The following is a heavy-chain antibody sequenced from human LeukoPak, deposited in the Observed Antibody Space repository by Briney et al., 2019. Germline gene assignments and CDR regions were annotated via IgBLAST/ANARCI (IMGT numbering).Heavy chain of an antibody. V-gene: IGHV1-2*02. CDR2: INPNSGGT. J-gene: IGHJ3*02. CDR3: ARLGVDSSGYYRDAFDI. Sequence: ASVNVSYKASGYTFTGYYMHWVRQAPGQGQEGMGWINPNSGGTNYAQKFQGRVTMTRDTSISTAYMELSSLRSDDTAVYYCARLGVDSSGYYRDAFDIWGQGTMVTVSS. D-gene: IGHD3-22*01. CDR1: GYTFTGYY.